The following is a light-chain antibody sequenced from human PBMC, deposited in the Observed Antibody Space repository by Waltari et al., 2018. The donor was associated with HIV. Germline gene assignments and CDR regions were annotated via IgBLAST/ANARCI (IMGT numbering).Light chain of an antibody. J-gene: IGLJ2*01. V-gene: IGLV1-44*01. CDR3: ASWEDSLHGPV. Sequence: QSVLTQPPSASGTPGQRVTISCSGSSSNIGNNPVEWYQQLPGTAPQLLIYSNTQRPSGVPDRISGSKSGTSASLAIGGLQSDDEADYYCASWEDSLHGPVFGGGTKLTVL. CDR2: SNT. CDR1: SSNIGNNP.